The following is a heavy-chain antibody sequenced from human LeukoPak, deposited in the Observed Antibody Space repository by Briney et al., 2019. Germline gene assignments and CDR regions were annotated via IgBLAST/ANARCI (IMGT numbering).Heavy chain of an antibody. Sequence: SETLSLTCTVSGGSISSSSYYWGWIRQPPGKGLEWIGSIYYSGSIYYNPSLKSRVTISVDTSKNQFSLKLSSVTAADTAVYYCARQGIGQRHPNNWFDPWGQGTLVTVSS. J-gene: IGHJ5*02. CDR1: GGSISSSSYY. V-gene: IGHV4-39*01. D-gene: IGHD6-13*01. CDR2: IYYSGSI. CDR3: ARQGIGQRHPNNWFDP.